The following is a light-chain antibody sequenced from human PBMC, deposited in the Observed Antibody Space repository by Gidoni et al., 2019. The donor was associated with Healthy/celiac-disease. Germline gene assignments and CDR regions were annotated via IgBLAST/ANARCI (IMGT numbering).Light chain of an antibody. V-gene: IGKV3-20*01. CDR3: QKYGSAFT. CDR1: QSVSSSY. Sequence: EIVLTQSPGTLSLSPGERATLSCRASQSVSSSYLAWYQQKPGQAPRLLIYGASSRATGIPDRCSCSASGTDFTLTISSLESEDFAVYYCQKYGSAFTFGPGTKVDIK. CDR2: GAS. J-gene: IGKJ3*01.